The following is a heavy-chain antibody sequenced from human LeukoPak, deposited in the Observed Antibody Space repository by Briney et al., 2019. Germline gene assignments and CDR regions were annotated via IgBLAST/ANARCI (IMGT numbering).Heavy chain of an antibody. J-gene: IGHJ4*02. CDR2: ISSNGGST. CDR3: AREGTNYGSRYFDY. V-gene: IGHV3-64*01. Sequence: GGSLRLSCAASGFTLSSYAMRWVRRAPGGGVEYVSAISSNGGSTYYANSVKGRFTISRDNSKNTLYLQMGSLRAEDMAVYYCAREGTNYGSRYFDYWGQRTLVTVSS. D-gene: IGHD3-10*01. CDR1: GFTLSSYA.